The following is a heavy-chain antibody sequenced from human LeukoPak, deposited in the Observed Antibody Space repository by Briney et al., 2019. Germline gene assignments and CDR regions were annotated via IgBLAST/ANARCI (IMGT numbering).Heavy chain of an antibody. D-gene: IGHD1-26*01. Sequence: GGCLRPSCAAAGFTFSSFAMGWVRQAPGKVREWVSAVTGSGSDTDYEDFVKGRFTISRDNSKNTLHLQMNSLRAEDTAVYYCATRFGGSYGHFDYWGQGTLVTVSS. V-gene: IGHV3-23*01. J-gene: IGHJ4*02. CDR1: GFTFSSFA. CDR2: VTGSGSDT. CDR3: ATRFGGSYGHFDY.